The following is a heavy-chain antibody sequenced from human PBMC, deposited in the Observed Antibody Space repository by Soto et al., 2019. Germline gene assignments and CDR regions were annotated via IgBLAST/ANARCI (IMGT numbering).Heavy chain of an antibody. D-gene: IGHD3-10*01. J-gene: IGHJ4*02. CDR2: ISSSSSYI. CDR1: GFTFSSYS. V-gene: IGHV3-21*01. CDR3: ARDWPMVRGPFDY. Sequence: GGSLRLSCAASGFTFSSYSMNWVRQAPGKGLEWVSSISSSSSYIYYADSVKGRFTISRDNAKNSLYLQMNSLRAEDTAVYYCARDWPMVRGPFDYWGQGTLVTVSS.